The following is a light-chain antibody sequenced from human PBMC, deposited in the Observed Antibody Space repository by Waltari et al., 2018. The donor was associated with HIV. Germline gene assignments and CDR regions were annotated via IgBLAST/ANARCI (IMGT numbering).Light chain of an antibody. CDR3: ASWDDRLSHWV. J-gene: IGLJ3*02. CDR2: RND. V-gene: IGLV1-47*01. Sequence: QSVLTQPPSASKTPGQRVLMSCSGTDSNVGNNFVSWFQQVPGGAPNLVIYRNDGRRPGVPDRFSSAKSGSSASLAISGLQSDDEADYFCASWDDRLSHWVFGGGTKLTV. CDR1: DSNVGNNF.